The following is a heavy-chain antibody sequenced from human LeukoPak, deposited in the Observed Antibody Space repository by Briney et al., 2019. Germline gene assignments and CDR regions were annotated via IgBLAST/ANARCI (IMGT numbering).Heavy chain of an antibody. Sequence: PSETLSLTCAVSGVSISPYYWAWLRQPPGKGLEWIEYIHTSGSKNQYPTLKSRVTISVDTSKNQFSLKLSSVTAADTAVYYCASSHPLGSNNDYYTPFDYWGQGILVTVSS. J-gene: IGHJ4*02. CDR3: ASSHPLGSNNDYYTPFDY. CDR2: IHTSGSK. D-gene: IGHD3-3*01. V-gene: IGHV4-4*09. CDR1: GVSISPYY.